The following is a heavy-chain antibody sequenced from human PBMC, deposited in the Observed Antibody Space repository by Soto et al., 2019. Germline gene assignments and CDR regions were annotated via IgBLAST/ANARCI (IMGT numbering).Heavy chain of an antibody. J-gene: IGHJ4*02. Sequence: EVQLVQSGGGVVRPGESPRLSCAASGFTFEDYGMTWVRQAPGKGLEWVSGINWNASTTSYADSVKGRFTVSRDNAKNSLFLQMNSLRAEDTAFYYCARRSPGNFDYWGQGTLVTVSS. CDR3: ARRSPGNFDY. V-gene: IGHV3-20*04. D-gene: IGHD7-27*01. CDR1: GFTFEDYG. CDR2: INWNASTT.